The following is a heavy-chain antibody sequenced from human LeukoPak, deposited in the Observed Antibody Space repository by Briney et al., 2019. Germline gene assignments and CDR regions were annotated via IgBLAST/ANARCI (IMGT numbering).Heavy chain of an antibody. CDR3: ARRRTYNWFDP. J-gene: IGHJ5*02. V-gene: IGHV4-34*01. CDR2: INHSEST. Sequence: SETLSLTCAVYGGSFSGYYWSWIRQPPGKGLEWIGEINHSESTNYNPSLKSRVTISVDTSKNQFSLKLSSVTAADTAVYYCARRRTYNWFDPWGQGTLVTVSS. CDR1: GGSFSGYY.